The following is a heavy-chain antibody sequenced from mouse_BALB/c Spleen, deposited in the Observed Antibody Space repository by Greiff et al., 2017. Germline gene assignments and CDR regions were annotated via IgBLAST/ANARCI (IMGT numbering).Heavy chain of an antibody. J-gene: IGHJ2*01. V-gene: IGHV1-69*02. Sequence: QVQLKQPGAELVRPGASVKLSCKASGYTFTSYWINWVKQRPGQGLEWIGNIYPSDSYTNYNQKFKDKATLTVDKSSSTAYMQLSSPTSEDSAVYYCTREGPYGSYYWDQGTTLTVSS. CDR3: TREGPYGSYY. CDR1: GYTFTSYW. CDR2: IYPSDSYT. D-gene: IGHD1-1*01.